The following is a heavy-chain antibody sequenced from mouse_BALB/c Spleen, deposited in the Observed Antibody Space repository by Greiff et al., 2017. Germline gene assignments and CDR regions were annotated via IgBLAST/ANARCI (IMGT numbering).Heavy chain of an antibody. CDR2: IGSGGST. J-gene: IGHJ1*01. CDR3: ARNSYWYFDV. CDR1: GFSLTSYG. V-gene: IGHV2-2*01. Sequence: QVQLKESGPGLVQPSQSLSITCTVSGFSLTSYGVHWVRQSPGKGLEWLGVIGSGGSTDYNAAFISRLSISKDNSKSQVFLKMNSLQADDTAIYYCARNSYWYFDVWGAGTTVTVSS.